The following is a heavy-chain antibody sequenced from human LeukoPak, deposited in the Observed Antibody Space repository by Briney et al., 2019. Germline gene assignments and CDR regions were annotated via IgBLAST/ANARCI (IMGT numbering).Heavy chain of an antibody. CDR2: IRSKAYGGTT. V-gene: IGHV3-49*04. CDR1: GFTFGDYA. J-gene: IGHJ6*03. Sequence: GGSLRLSCTASGFTFGDYAMSWVRQAPGKGLEWVGFIRSKAYGGTTEYAASVKGRFTISRDDSKSIAYLQMNSLKTEDTAVYYCTRVCILTGYYYYYYMDVWGKGTTVTISS. D-gene: IGHD3-9*01. CDR3: TRVCILTGYYYYYYMDV.